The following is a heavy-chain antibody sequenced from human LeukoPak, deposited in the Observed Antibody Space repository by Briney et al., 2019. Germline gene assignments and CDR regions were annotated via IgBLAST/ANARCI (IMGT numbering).Heavy chain of an antibody. V-gene: IGHV1-18*04. J-gene: IGHJ4*02. D-gene: IGHD2-15*01. CDR1: GYTFTNFG. CDR2: MGAYNGDT. Sequence: ASVTVSFTPSGYTFTNFGISWVRQAPGQGLEGMGWMGAYNGDTNYAQKFQGRVTMTTDTSTSTAYMDLRSLRADDTAVYSCTRDHCRGDNCPSFDYWGQGALVTVSS. CDR3: TRDHCRGDNCPSFDY.